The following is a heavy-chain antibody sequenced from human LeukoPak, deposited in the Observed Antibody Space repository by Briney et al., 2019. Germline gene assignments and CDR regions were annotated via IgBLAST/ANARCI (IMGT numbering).Heavy chain of an antibody. CDR3: ARGPDGIVVAGPEYYFDY. CDR1: GGSISSGGYY. J-gene: IGHJ4*02. CDR2: IYYSRST. Sequence: PSETLSLTCTVSGGSISSGGYYWSWIRQHPGKGLEWIGYIYYSRSTYYNPSLKSRVTISIDTSKNQFSLKLSSVTAADTAVYYCARGPDGIVVAGPEYYFDYWGQGTLVTVSS. D-gene: IGHD6-19*01. V-gene: IGHV4-31*03.